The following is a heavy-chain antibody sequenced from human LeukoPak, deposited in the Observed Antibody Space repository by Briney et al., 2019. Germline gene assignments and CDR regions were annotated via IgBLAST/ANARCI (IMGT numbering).Heavy chain of an antibody. J-gene: IGHJ4*02. CDR3: ARVPSVRLPNDY. Sequence: FQGRVTITKDESTSTASMDLSSLTSEDTAVYYCARVPSVRLPNDYWGQGTLVTVSS. D-gene: IGHD3-10*01. V-gene: IGHV1-69*05.